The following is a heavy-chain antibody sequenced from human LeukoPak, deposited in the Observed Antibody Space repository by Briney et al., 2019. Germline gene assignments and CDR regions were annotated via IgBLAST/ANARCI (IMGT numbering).Heavy chain of an antibody. CDR1: GGSISISTYY. Sequence: PSETLSLTCTVSGGSISISTYYWGWIRQPPGKGLEWIGSIYYSGTTYYNPSLKSRVTISVDTSKNQFSLKLRSLTAADKAVYYCARRATVTKAFDYWGQGTLVTVSS. D-gene: IGHD4-17*01. CDR3: ARRATVTKAFDY. V-gene: IGHV4-39*01. CDR2: IYYSGTT. J-gene: IGHJ4*02.